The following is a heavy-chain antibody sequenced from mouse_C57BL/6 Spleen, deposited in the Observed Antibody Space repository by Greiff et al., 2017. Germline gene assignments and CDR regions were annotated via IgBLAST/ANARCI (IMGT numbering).Heavy chain of an antibody. D-gene: IGHD1-1*01. Sequence: EVQGVESGPELVKPGASVKISCKASGYSFTGYYMNWVKQSPEKSLEWIGEINPSTGGTTYNQKFKAKATLTVDKSSSTAYMQLKSLTSEDSAVYYCAPYYYGSSYEGWYFDVWGTGTTVTVSS. CDR1: GYSFTGYY. CDR3: APYYYGSSYEGWYFDV. CDR2: INPSTGGT. V-gene: IGHV1-42*01. J-gene: IGHJ1*03.